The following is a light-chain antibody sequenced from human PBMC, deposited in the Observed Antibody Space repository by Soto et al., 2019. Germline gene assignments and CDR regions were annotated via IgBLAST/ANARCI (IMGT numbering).Light chain of an antibody. J-gene: IGKJ2*01. CDR1: QFINNW. V-gene: IGKV1D-12*01. Sequence: DIQMTQSPSSVSASVGDTVTITCRASQFINNWVAWYQQKPGKAPNVLIHGASNLQSGVPSRFSGSQFGTEFALTITGLQPEDFATYFCQQANTFPHTFGQGTKVEIK. CDR2: GAS. CDR3: QQANTFPHT.